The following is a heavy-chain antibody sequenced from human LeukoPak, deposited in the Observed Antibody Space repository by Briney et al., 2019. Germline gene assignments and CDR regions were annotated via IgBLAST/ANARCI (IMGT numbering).Heavy chain of an antibody. CDR2: IWYDGSNK. D-gene: IGHD3-3*01. CDR3: ARVVYDFWSGGGFDR. CDR1: GFTFSSYG. Sequence: PGRSLRLSCAASGFTFSSYGMHWVRQAPGKGLEWVAVIWYDGSNKYYADSVKGRFTISRDNSKHTLYLQMNSLRAEDTAVYYCARVVYDFWSGGGFDRWGQGTLVTVSS. V-gene: IGHV3-33*01. J-gene: IGHJ5*02.